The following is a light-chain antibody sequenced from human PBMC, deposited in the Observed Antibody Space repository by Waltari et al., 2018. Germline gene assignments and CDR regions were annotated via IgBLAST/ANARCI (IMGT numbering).Light chain of an antibody. CDR1: ALPKNY. J-gene: IGLJ2*01. CDR3: YSTDSSGNVQV. Sequence: SYALTQPPSVSVSPGQTARIPCSGDALPKNYAYWYQQKSGQAPVQVIYEDVKRPSGIPERFSGSSSGTMVTLTISGAQVEDEADYYCYSTDSSGNVQVFGGGTKLTVL. V-gene: IGLV3-10*01. CDR2: EDV.